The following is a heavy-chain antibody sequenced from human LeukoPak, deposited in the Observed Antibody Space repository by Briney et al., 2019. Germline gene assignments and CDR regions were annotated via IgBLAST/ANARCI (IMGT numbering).Heavy chain of an antibody. J-gene: IGHJ4*02. V-gene: IGHV1-2*02. CDR1: GYTFTSYG. D-gene: IGHD3-22*01. Sequence: ASVKVSCKASGYTFTSYGISWVRQAPGQGLEWMGWINPNSGGTNYAQKFQGRVTMTRDTSISTAYMELSRLRSDDTAVYYCARVPGYYDSSGPIDYWGQGTLVTVSS. CDR2: INPNSGGT. CDR3: ARVPGYYDSSGPIDY.